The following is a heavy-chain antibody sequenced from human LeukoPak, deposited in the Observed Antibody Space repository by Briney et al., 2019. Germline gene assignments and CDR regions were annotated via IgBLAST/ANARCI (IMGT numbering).Heavy chain of an antibody. CDR2: ITGSGGST. Sequence: GASLRLSCAASGFIFSNYAMSWVRQAPGKGLEWVSAITGSGGSTYYAESVKGRFTISRDNSKNTLYLQMNSLRAEDTAVYYCAKWGDYDVLTGYYVSDYWGQGTLVTVSS. J-gene: IGHJ4*02. V-gene: IGHV3-23*01. D-gene: IGHD3-9*01. CDR3: AKWGDYDVLTGYYVSDY. CDR1: GFIFSNYA.